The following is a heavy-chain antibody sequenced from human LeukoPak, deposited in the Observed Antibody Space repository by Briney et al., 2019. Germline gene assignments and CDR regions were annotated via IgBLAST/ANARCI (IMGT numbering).Heavy chain of an antibody. Sequence: GGSLRLSCAASGFTFSSYSMNWVRQAPGKGLEWVSSISSSSSYIYYADSVKGRFTISRDNAKNSLYLQMNSLRAEDTAVYYCARDLVYSSSGLGGGHNWFDPWGQGTLVTVSS. J-gene: IGHJ5*02. CDR3: ARDLVYSSSGLGGGHNWFDP. CDR1: GFTFSSYS. D-gene: IGHD6-13*01. V-gene: IGHV3-21*01. CDR2: ISSSSSYI.